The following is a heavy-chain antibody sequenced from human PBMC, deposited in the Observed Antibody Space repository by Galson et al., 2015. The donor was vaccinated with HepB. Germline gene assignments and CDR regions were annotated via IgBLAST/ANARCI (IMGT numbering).Heavy chain of an antibody. V-gene: IGHV3-11*05. CDR2: VTSSSSYT. CDR3: ARELETRGFDY. Sequence: SLRLSCAASGFTFSDYYMSWIRQAPGKGLEWVSYVTSSSSYTNYADSVKGRFTISRDNAKNSLYLQMNSLRAEDTAVYYCARELETRGFDYWGQGTLVTVSS. CDR1: GFTFSDYY. D-gene: IGHD1-7*01. J-gene: IGHJ4*02.